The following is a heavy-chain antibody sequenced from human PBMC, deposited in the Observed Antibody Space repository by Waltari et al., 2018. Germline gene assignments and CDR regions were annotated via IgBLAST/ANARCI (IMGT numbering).Heavy chain of an antibody. V-gene: IGHV4-38-2*01. CDR2: ICRFVNT. J-gene: IGHJ4*02. D-gene: IGHD2-21*01. CDR3: ARVVVRGGNDC. CDR1: GFSIRSESC. Sequence: QVQLQESGPGLVKPSETLSLTCAVPGFSIRSESCWGWHRQPHGKGLVWIGPICRFVNTFYNPPLKSRVTILADTSKNQFSLSLTSVTAAXXAIYYCARVVVRGGNDCWGQGALVTVSS.